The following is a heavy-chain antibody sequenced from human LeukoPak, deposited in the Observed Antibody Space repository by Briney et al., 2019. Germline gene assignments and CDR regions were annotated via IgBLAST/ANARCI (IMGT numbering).Heavy chain of an antibody. CDR2: IYSGGDT. CDR1: RFAVSSKY. J-gene: IGHJ4*02. Sequence: PGGSLRLSRAASRFAVSSKYMSWVRQAPGKGLEWVSVIYSGGDTYYADSVKGRFTISRDNSKNTLYLQMNSLRAEDTAVYYCAREFGSTLANYISYWSQGTLVTVSS. V-gene: IGHV3-66*01. D-gene: IGHD1-7*01. CDR3: AREFGSTLANYISY.